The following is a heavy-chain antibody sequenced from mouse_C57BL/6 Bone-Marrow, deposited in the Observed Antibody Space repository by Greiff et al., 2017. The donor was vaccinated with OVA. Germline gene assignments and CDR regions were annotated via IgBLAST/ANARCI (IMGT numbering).Heavy chain of an antibody. CDR3: AAGTSGWFAY. CDR1: GYTFTSYW. J-gene: IGHJ3*01. CDR2: INPSNGGT. Sequence: QVQLQQSGTELVKPGASVKLSCKASGYTFTSYWMHWVKPRPGQGLEWIGNINPSNGGTNYNEKFKSKATLTVDKSSSTAYMQLSSLTSEDSAVCDCAAGTSGWFAYWGQGTLVTVSA. V-gene: IGHV1-53*01. D-gene: IGHD4-1*01.